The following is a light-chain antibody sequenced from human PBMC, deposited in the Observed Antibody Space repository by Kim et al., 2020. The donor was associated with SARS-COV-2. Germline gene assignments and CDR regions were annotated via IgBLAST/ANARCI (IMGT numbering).Light chain of an antibody. CDR1: SSDIGAYNY. Sequence: GQSITIACTGTSSDIGAYNYVSWYRQHPGRAPTLMIYEVSERPSGISSRFSGSKSGNTASLTISGLQAEDEADYYCNSYAGSNTFVFGSGTKVTVL. CDR3: NSYAGSNTFV. J-gene: IGLJ1*01. V-gene: IGLV2-14*03. CDR2: EVS.